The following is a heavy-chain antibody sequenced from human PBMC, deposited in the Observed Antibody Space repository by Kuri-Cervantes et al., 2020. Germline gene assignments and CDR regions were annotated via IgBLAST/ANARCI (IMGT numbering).Heavy chain of an antibody. J-gene: IGHJ4*02. D-gene: IGHD5-24*01. V-gene: IGHV7-4-1*01. CDR1: GYTFTSYA. CDR2: INTNTGNP. CDR3: AREGRNGYNYFAFDY. Sequence: ASVKVSCKASGYTFTSYAMHWVRQAPGQRLEWMGWINTNTGNPTYAQGFTGRFVFSLDTSVSTAYLQICSLKAEDTAVYYCAREGRNGYNYFAFDYWGQGTLVTVSS.